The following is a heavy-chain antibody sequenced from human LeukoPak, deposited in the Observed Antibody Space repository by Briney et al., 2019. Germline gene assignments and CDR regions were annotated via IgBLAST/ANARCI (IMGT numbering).Heavy chain of an antibody. CDR1: GFTFCDYA. CDR3: TRASKDGYDY. J-gene: IGHJ4*02. CDR2: IRSKAYGGTT. Sequence: PGGSLRLSCTASGFTFCDYAMSWVRQAPGKGLEWVGFIRSKAYGGTTEYAASVKGRFTISRDDSKSIAYLQMNSLKTEDTAVYYCTRASKDGYDYWGQGTLVTVSS. V-gene: IGHV3-49*04. D-gene: IGHD5-24*01.